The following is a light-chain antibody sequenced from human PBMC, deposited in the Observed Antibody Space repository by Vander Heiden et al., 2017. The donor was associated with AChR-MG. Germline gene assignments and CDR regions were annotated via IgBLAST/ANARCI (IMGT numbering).Light chain of an antibody. J-gene: IGLJ2*01. CDR1: NIGSYN. V-gene: IGLV3-9*01. CDR2: NDN. Sequence: SYELSQPISVSVALGQTARITCGGNNIGSYNVHWYQRKPGQAPVLVIYNDNTRPSGIPYPFSASNSGNTATLAISGAQAGDEADYSCQVWDSSAVIFGGGTKLTVL. CDR3: QVWDSSAVI.